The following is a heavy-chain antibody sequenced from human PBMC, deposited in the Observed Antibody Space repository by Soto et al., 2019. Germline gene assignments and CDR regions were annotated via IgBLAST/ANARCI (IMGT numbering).Heavy chain of an antibody. CDR3: VRHRENRITMVRGVRRSYYFDY. CDR2: IYYSGST. Sequence: QLQLQESGPGLVKPSETLSLTCTVSGGSISSSSYYWGWIRQPPGKGLEWIGSIYYSGSTYYNPSLKSRVTISVDTSKNQFSLKLSSVTAADTAVYYCVRHRENRITMVRGVRRSYYFDYWGQGTLVTVSS. J-gene: IGHJ4*02. D-gene: IGHD3-10*01. CDR1: GGSISSSSYY. V-gene: IGHV4-39*01.